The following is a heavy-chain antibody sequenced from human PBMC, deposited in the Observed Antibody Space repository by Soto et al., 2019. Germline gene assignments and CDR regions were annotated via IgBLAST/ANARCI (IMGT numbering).Heavy chain of an antibody. D-gene: IGHD2-15*01. CDR2: IIPIFGTA. J-gene: IGHJ6*02. CDR3: ARVYDCSGGSCPDGAHGDYYYYGMDV. CDR1: GGTFSSYA. V-gene: IGHV1-69*12. Sequence: QVQLVQSGAEVKKPGSSVKVSCKASGGTFSSYAISWVRQAPGQGLEWMGGIIPIFGTANYARKFKGRVTITADESTSTAYRELSSLRSEDTAVYDCARVYDCSGGSCPDGAHGDYYYYGMDVGGQGTAVTVSS.